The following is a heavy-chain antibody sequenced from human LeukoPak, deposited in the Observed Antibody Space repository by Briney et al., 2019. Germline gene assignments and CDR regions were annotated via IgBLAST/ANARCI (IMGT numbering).Heavy chain of an antibody. J-gene: IGHJ4*02. CDR3: AKDKSIAVANTSDYFDY. CDR2: LSYDGSNK. Sequence: PGGSLRLSCAASGFTFSSYGMHWVRQAPGKGLEWVAVLSYDGSNKYYADSVKGRFTISRDNSKNTLFMQMNSLRAEDTAVYYCAKDKSIAVANTSDYFDYWGQGTLVTVSS. CDR1: GFTFSSYG. V-gene: IGHV3-30*18. D-gene: IGHD6-19*01.